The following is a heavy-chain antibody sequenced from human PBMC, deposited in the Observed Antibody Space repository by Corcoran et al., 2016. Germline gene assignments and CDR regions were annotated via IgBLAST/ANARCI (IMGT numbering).Heavy chain of an antibody. D-gene: IGHD1-1*01. J-gene: IGHJ5*02. CDR1: GYTFTGYY. CDR3: ARVESAGTTPRAYNRFDP. V-gene: IGHV1-2*02. CDR2: INPNSGGS. Sequence: QVQLVQSGAEVKKPGASVKVSCKASGYTFTGYYMHWVRQAPGQGLEWMGWINPNSGGSNYAQKFPGRVTMTRDTSISTAYMELSRLRSDDTAVNYCARVESAGTTPRAYNRFDPWGQGTLVTVSS.